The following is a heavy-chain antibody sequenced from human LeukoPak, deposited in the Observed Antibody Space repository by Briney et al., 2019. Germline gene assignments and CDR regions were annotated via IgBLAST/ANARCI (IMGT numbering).Heavy chain of an antibody. D-gene: IGHD4-17*01. Sequence: ASVKVSCKASGYTFTGYYMHWVRQAPGQGLEWMGRINPNSGGTNYAQKFQGRVTVTRDTSISTAYMELSRLRSDDTAVYYCARALATVTTWGLDYWGQGTLVTVSS. CDR2: INPNSGGT. CDR1: GYTFTGYY. J-gene: IGHJ4*02. CDR3: ARALATVTTWGLDY. V-gene: IGHV1-2*06.